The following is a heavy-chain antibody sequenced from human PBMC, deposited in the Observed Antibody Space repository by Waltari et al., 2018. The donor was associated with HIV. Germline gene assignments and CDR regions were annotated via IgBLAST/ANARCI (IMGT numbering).Heavy chain of an antibody. D-gene: IGHD2-2*01. CDR2: SKSKTDGGTT. V-gene: IGHV3-15*01. CDR3: TTGPALLLIY. Sequence: EVQLVESGGGLVKPGGSLRLSCAASGFTFSNACMSWVRQAPGKGVEWVGRSKSKTDGGTTDYAEPVKGRFTISRDDSKNTLYLQMNSLKTEDTAVYYCTTGPALLLIYWGQGTLVTVSS. CDR1: GFTFSNAC. J-gene: IGHJ4*02.